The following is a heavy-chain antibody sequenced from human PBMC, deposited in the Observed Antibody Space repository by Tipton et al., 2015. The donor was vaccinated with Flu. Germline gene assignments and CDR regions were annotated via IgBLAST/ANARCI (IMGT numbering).Heavy chain of an antibody. D-gene: IGHD3-22*01. V-gene: IGHV4-31*03. CDR2: IYDSGST. J-gene: IGHJ4*02. CDR3: AREKLPSTYYDTSGYVDY. Sequence: TLSLTCSVSGDSIGSDYYWGWIRQHPGKGLEWIGYIYDSGSTYYNPSLKSRVTISVDTSKNQFSLKLSSVTAADTAVYYCAREKLPSTYYDTSGYVDYWGQGTLVTVSS. CDR1: GDSIGSDYY.